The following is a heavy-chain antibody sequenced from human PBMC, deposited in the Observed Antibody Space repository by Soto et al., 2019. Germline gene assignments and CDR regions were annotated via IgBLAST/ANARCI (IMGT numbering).Heavy chain of an antibody. V-gene: IGHV1-2*02. D-gene: IGHD3-3*01. Sequence: GASVKVSCKASGYTFTGYYMHWVRQAPGQGXEWMGWINPNSGGTNYAQKFQGRVTMTRDTSISTAYMELSRLRSDDTAVYYCAAVPVLRFLKWLPAYFDYWGQGTLVTVSS. CDR1: GYTFTGYY. J-gene: IGHJ4*02. CDR3: AAVPVLRFLKWLPAYFDY. CDR2: INPNSGGT.